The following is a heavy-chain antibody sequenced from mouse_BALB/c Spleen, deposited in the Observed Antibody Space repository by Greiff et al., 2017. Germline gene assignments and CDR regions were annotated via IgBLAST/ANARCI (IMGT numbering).Heavy chain of an antibody. J-gene: IGHJ4*01. V-gene: IGHV14-1*01. CDR1: GFNIKDYY. CDR2: IDPENGDT. CDR3: ARPYYYGSSYVYAMDY. D-gene: IGHD1-1*01. Sequence: EVQLQESGAELVRPGASVKLSCTASGFNIKDYYMHWVKQRPEQGLEWIGWIDPENGDTEYAPKFQGKATMTADISSNTAYLQLSSLTSEDTAVYYCARPYYYGSSYVYAMDYWGQGTSVTVSS.